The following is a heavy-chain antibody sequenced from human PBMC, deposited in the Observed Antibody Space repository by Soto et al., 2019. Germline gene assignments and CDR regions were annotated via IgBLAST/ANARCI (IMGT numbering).Heavy chain of an antibody. Sequence: QVQLVQSGAEEKKPGASVKGSCKASGYTFISYAMHWVRQAPGQSLEWMGWINPGNGDTKYSQTLQGRVTLTRDTSASTAYMELTSLSSDDTAVYYCAAGGGGSRYWGQGTLVTVSS. CDR2: INPGNGDT. J-gene: IGHJ4*02. V-gene: IGHV1-3*05. CDR1: GYTFISYA. D-gene: IGHD2-15*01. CDR3: AAGGGGSRY.